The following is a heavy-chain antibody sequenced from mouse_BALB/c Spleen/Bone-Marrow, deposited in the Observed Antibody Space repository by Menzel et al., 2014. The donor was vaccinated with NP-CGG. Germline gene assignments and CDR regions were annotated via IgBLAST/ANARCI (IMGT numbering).Heavy chain of an antibody. J-gene: IGHJ3*01. CDR2: ISPGNGDI. Sequence: QVQLQQSDAELVKPGASLKISCKASGYTFTDHAIHWVKQKPEQGLEWIGYISPGNGDIKYNEKFKGKATLTADKSSSTAYMQFNSLTSEDAAVYFCKSNNYGSSRGFVYWGQGTLVTVSA. D-gene: IGHD1-1*01. V-gene: IGHV1S53*02. CDR3: KSNNYGSSRGFVY. CDR1: GYTFTDHA.